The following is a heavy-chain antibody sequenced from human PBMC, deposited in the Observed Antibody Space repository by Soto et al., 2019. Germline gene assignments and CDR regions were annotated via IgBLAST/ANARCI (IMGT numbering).Heavy chain of an antibody. Sequence: ASVKVSCKASGYTFTGYYMYWVRQAPGQGLEWMGWINPNSGGTNYAQKVQGWVTMTRDTSISTAYMELSRLRSDDTAVYYCARDGISGDAFDIWGEGTMVTVSS. CDR1: GYTFTGYY. CDR2: INPNSGGT. CDR3: ARDGISGDAFDI. D-gene: IGHD2-15*01. J-gene: IGHJ3*02. V-gene: IGHV1-2*04.